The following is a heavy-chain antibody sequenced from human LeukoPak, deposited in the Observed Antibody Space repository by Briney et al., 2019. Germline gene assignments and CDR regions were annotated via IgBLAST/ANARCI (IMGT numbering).Heavy chain of an antibody. CDR2: IKQDGSEK. J-gene: IGHJ4*02. CDR1: GFTFSSYW. V-gene: IGHV3-7*01. Sequence: PGGSLRLSCEASGFTFSSYWMSWVRQAPGKGLEWVANIKQDGSEKHYVDSVKGRFTISRDNAKNSLYLQLNSLRVEDTAVYYCARRYFDCWGQGTLVTVSS. CDR3: ARRYFDC.